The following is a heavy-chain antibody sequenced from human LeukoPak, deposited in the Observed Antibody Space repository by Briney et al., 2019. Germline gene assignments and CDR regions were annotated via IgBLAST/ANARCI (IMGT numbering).Heavy chain of an antibody. V-gene: IGHV4-38-2*01. CDR1: GYSISSGYY. CDR3: ARGGYDGSGYYRY. D-gene: IGHD3-22*01. J-gene: IGHJ4*02. CDR2: IYRTGST. Sequence: SETLSLTCAVSGYSISSGYYWGWIWQPPGKGLEWIGSIYRTGSTYYNPSFDSRVTISLDTSRNQFSLKLNSVTAADTAMYYCARGGYDGSGYYRYWGQGTLVAVSS.